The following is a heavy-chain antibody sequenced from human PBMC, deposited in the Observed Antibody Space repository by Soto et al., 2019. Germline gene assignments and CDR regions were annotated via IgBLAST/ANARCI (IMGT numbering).Heavy chain of an antibody. J-gene: IGHJ6*04. CDR3: PRDREHSYVCYYYNVMDV. Sequence: GAPAKLCCKDSGGTFSSYAISWVRQDKEKGLEWMGGIIPIFGTANYAQKFQGRVTIPADESTSTAYMGLSSLRSEDTAVYYCPRDREHSYVCYYYNVMDVWGKGTTVTVPS. CDR1: GGTFSSYA. CDR2: IIPIFGTA. V-gene: IGHV1-69*13. D-gene: IGHD5-18*01.